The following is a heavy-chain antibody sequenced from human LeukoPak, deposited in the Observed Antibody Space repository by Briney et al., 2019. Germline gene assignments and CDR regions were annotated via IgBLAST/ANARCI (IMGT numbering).Heavy chain of an antibody. Sequence: ASVKVSCKASGGTFSSYAISWVRQAPGQGLEWMGGIIPIFGTANYAQKSQGRVTITTDESTSTAYMELGSLRSEDTAVYYCARGGIPYRRYFDLWGRGTLVTVSS. V-gene: IGHV1-69*05. CDR1: GGTFSSYA. CDR2: IIPIFGTA. J-gene: IGHJ2*01. CDR3: ARGGIPYRRYFDL. D-gene: IGHD1-14*01.